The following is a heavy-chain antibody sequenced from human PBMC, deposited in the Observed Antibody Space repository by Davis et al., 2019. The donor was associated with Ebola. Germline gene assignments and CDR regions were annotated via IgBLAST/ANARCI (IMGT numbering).Heavy chain of an antibody. CDR2: ISPTSAHI. Sequence: GGSLRLSCAASGFTFSSYWMHWVRQAPGKGLEWVSSISPTSAHIYSAVSLKGRFTISRDNAKNSLFLQLNILRAEDTAVYYCARADALAGKKDSYYGMDVWGQGTTVNVYS. D-gene: IGHD6-19*01. V-gene: IGHV3-21*01. CDR3: ARADALAGKKDSYYGMDV. CDR1: GFTFSSYW. J-gene: IGHJ6*01.